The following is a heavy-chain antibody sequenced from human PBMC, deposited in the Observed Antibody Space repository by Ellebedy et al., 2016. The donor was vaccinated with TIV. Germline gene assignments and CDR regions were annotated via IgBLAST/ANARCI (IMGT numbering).Heavy chain of an antibody. J-gene: IGHJ5*02. CDR3: ARGSKPFDP. CDR1: GYTLTSYD. D-gene: IGHD1-14*01. Sequence: ASVKVSCKASGYTLTSYDINWVRQATGQGLEWMGWMNPNSGNTGYAQKFHGRITMTTNTSINTAYMELSSLRSEDTAVHYCARGSKPFDPWGQGTLVTVSS. V-gene: IGHV1-8*01. CDR2: MNPNSGNT.